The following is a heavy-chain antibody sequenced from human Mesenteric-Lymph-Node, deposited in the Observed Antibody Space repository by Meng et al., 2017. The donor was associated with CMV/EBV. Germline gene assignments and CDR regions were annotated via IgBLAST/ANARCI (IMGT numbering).Heavy chain of an antibody. V-gene: IGHV3-72*01. CDR2: SRNKANSYTT. J-gene: IGHJ4*02. D-gene: IGHD3-3*01. CDR3: TRDRDFGL. Sequence: GESLKISCVVSGFTFSDRYMDWVRQAPGKGLEWVGRSRNKANSYTTEYAASVKGRFTISRDDSKNSLYLQMSSLKIEDTAVYYCTRDRDFGLWGQGTLVTVSS. CDR1: GFTFSDRY.